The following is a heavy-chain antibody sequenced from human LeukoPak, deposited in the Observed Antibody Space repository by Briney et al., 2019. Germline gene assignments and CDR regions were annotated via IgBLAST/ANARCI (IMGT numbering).Heavy chain of an antibody. CDR2: IYYSGST. Sequence: SETLSLTCTVSGGSISSGGYYWSWIRQHPGKGLEWIGYIYYSGSTYYNPSLKSRVTISVDTSKNQFSLKLSSATAADTAVYYCARVRVGGIITMIANWGQGTLVTVSS. CDR3: ARVRVGGIITMIAN. D-gene: IGHD3-22*01. J-gene: IGHJ4*02. CDR1: GGSISSGGYY. V-gene: IGHV4-31*03.